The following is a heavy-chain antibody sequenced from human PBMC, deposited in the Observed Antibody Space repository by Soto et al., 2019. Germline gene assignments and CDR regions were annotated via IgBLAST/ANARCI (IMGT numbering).Heavy chain of an antibody. J-gene: IGHJ6*02. CDR1: GFTFSSYG. V-gene: IGHV3-33*01. D-gene: IGHD2-2*01. Sequence: QVQLVESGGGVVQPGRSLRLSCAASGFTFSSYGMHWVRQAPGKGLGWGAVIWYDGSNKYYADSVKGRFTISRDNSKNTLYLQMNSLRAEDTAVYCCARDEGVPAANYYYYGMDVWGQGTTVTVSS. CDR2: IWYDGSNK. CDR3: ARDEGVPAANYYYYGMDV.